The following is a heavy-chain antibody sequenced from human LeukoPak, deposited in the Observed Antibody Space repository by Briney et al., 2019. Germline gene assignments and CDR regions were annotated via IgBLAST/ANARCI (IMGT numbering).Heavy chain of an antibody. CDR2: FRPSGDNT. CDR3: ARVAGWHWFDP. D-gene: IGHD6-19*01. J-gene: IGHJ5*02. V-gene: IGHV3-23*01. Sequence: GGSLRLSCAASGFTFSSYDMTWVRQAPGRGLGWVSSFRPSGDNTYYGDSVKGRFTISRDNSKNTVYLQMNNMRVDDTAVYYCARVAGWHWFDPWGQGTLVTVSS. CDR1: GFTFSSYD.